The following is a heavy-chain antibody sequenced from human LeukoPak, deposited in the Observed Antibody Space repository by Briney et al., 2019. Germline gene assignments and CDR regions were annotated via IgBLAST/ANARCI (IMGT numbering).Heavy chain of an antibody. CDR1: GDSVSSNSAA. J-gene: IGHJ4*02. CDR3: ARSPTGGHSSGWYPSELDY. D-gene: IGHD6-19*01. CDR2: TYYRSKWYN. V-gene: IGHV6-1*01. Sequence: SQTLSLTCAISGDSVSSNSAAWNWIRQSPSRGLEWLGRTYYRSKWYNDYAVSVKSRITINPDTSKNQFSLQLNSVTPEDTAVYYCARSPTGGHSSGWYPSELDYWGQGTLVTVSS.